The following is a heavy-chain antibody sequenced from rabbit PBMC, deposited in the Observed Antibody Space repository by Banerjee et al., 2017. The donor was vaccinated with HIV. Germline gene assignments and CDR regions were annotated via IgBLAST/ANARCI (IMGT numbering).Heavy chain of an antibody. J-gene: IGHJ4*01. D-gene: IGHD7-1*01. CDR1: GFSFSSSYY. CDR3: ARTTGYNGFYFNL. V-gene: IGHV1S40*01. CDR2: IYAESSGYT. Sequence: QSLEESGGDLVKPEGSLTLTCTASGFSFSSSYYMCWVRQAPGKGLEWIACIYAESSGYTWYASWAKGRFTISKTSSTTVTLQRTSLTAADTATYFCARTTGYNGFYFNLWGPGTLVTVS.